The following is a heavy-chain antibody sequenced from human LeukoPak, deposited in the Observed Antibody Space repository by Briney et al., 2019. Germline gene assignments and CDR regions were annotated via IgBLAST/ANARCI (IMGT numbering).Heavy chain of an antibody. J-gene: IGHJ5*02. D-gene: IGHD2-15*01. Sequence: ASVKVSCMASGYTFTGYNMHWVRQAPGQGLEWMGWIYPNSDGTDYAQTFQGRVTITRDTSISTVYMEVSRLRSDHTAVYYCARDFVAVLAASPENWFNPWGQGTLVTVS. CDR1: GYTFTGYN. CDR2: IYPNSDGT. V-gene: IGHV1-2*02. CDR3: ARDFVAVLAASPENWFNP.